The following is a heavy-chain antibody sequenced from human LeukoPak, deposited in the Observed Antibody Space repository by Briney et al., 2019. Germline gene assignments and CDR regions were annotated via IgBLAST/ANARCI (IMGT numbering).Heavy chain of an antibody. CDR1: GYTFTSYG. CDR3: AREMGGDYGQSGLGYFDL. J-gene: IGHJ2*01. V-gene: IGHV1-18*01. D-gene: IGHD4-17*01. Sequence: GASVKVSCKASGYTFTSYGISWVRQAPGQGLEWMGWISAYNGNTNYAQKFQGRVTMTRDTSTSTVYMELSSLRSEDTAVYYCAREMGGDYGQSGLGYFDLWGRGTLVTVSS. CDR2: ISAYNGNT.